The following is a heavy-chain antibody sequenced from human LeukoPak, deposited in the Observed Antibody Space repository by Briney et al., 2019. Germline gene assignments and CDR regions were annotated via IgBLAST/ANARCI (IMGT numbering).Heavy chain of an antibody. CDR1: GGSFSGYY. D-gene: IGHD6-13*01. CDR2: ISHSGNT. J-gene: IGHJ6*02. V-gene: IGHV4-34*01. Sequence: PSETLSLTCAFYGGSFSGYYWTWIRQPPGKGLEWIGEISHSGNTNYDPSLKSRVTISADTSKNRFSLKLSSVTAADTAVYYCARDRGEYSSSWYPKKYYYYYGMDVWGQGTTVTVSS. CDR3: ARDRGEYSSSWYPKKYYYYYGMDV.